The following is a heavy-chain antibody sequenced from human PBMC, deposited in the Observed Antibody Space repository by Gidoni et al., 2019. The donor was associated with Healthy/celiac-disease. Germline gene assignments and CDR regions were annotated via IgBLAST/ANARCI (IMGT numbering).Heavy chain of an antibody. CDR1: GGTFSSYA. D-gene: IGHD6-19*01. CDR2: ISPIFGPP. V-gene: IGHV1-69*01. J-gene: IGHJ5*02. CDR3: ARAPSSGWYCPWFDP. Sequence: QVQMVQSDAGVNKPGASVKVTCKAAGGTFSSYAIRTVRKAPGSGLEWLGGISPIFGPPTYAQNYQGRFTITADESTSTAYMELRSLRSEDTAVYYCARAPSSGWYCPWFDPWGQGTLVTVSS.